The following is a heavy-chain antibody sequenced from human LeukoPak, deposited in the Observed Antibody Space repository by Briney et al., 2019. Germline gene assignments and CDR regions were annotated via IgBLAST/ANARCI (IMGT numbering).Heavy chain of an antibody. Sequence: GGSLRLSCAASGFTFSSYLMHWVRQAPGKGLVWVSRINSDGSSTSYADSVKGRFTISRDNAKNTLDLQMNSLRAEATAVYSCAREDEMGGQPANFDYWGQGTLVTVSS. V-gene: IGHV3-74*01. CDR1: GFTFSSYL. J-gene: IGHJ4*02. CDR3: AREDEMGGQPANFDY. D-gene: IGHD5-24*01. CDR2: INSDGSST.